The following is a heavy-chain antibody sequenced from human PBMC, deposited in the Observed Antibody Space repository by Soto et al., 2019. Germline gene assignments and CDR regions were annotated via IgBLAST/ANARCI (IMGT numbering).Heavy chain of an antibody. V-gene: IGHV4-30-4*01. Sequence: SETLSLTCTVSSGSISSGDYYWSWIRQPPGKGLEWIGYIYYSGSTYYNPSLKSRVTISVDTSKNQFSLKLSSVTAADTAVYYCAREVTSFGYFDLWGRGTLVTVSS. CDR2: IYYSGST. D-gene: IGHD5-18*01. J-gene: IGHJ2*01. CDR3: AREVTSFGYFDL. CDR1: SGSISSGDYY.